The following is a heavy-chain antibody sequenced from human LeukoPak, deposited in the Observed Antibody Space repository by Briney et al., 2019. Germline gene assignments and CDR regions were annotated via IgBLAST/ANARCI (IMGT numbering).Heavy chain of an antibody. V-gene: IGHV3-43D*03. J-gene: IGHJ4*02. Sequence: GGSLRLSCAASGFTFDDHAMPWVRQAPGKGLEWVSLITWDGGSTYYADSVKGRFTISRDNSKNSLYLQMNSLRGEDTALYYCAKDGRNYFDYWGQGTLVTVSS. CDR3: AKDGRNYFDY. CDR1: GFTFDDHA. CDR2: ITWDGGST.